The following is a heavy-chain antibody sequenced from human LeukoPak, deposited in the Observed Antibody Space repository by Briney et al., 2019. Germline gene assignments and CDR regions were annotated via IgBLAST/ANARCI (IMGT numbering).Heavy chain of an antibody. D-gene: IGHD3-9*01. CDR2: IKEDGTYT. CDR1: GFSFSKYW. J-gene: IGHJ4*02. Sequence: PGGSLTLSCAASGFSFSKYWMHWVRQTPGEGLVWVARIKEDGTYTSYADSVKGRFTISRDNARNTVFLQMNSLRAEDTAVYYCARDFDMGITPGDDFDFWGQGTLVTVSS. CDR3: ARDFDMGITPGDDFDF. V-gene: IGHV3-74*01.